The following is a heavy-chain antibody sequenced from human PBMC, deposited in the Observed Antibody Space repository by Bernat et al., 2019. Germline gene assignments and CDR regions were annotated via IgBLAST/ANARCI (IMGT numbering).Heavy chain of an antibody. V-gene: IGHV3-23*01. Sequence: EVLLLESGGGLAQPGGSLRLSCAASGFTFSSYAMSWVRQAPGKGLEWVPAISGSGGRTYNADSMKGRFTISRDNSKNTLYLQMSSLRAEDTAVYYCAKENCGGDCYPGAAFDCWGRGTLVTVSS. D-gene: IGHD2-21*01. CDR1: GFTFSSYA. J-gene: IGHJ4*02. CDR3: AKENCGGDCYPGAAFDC. CDR2: ISGSGGRT.